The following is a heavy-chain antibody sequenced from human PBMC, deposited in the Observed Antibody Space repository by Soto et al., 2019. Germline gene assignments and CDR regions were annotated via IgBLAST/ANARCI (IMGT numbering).Heavy chain of an antibody. CDR1: GGSISSYY. CDR3: AETRSVRGVRWFDP. J-gene: IGHJ5*02. D-gene: IGHD3-10*01. Sequence: QVQLQESGPGLVKPSETLSLTCTVSGGSISSYYWSWIRQPPGKGLEWIGYIYYSGSTNYNPSLKSRVTISVDTSKNQFSLKLSSVTAADTAVYYCAETRSVRGVRWFDPWGQGTLVTVSS. V-gene: IGHV4-59*01. CDR2: IYYSGST.